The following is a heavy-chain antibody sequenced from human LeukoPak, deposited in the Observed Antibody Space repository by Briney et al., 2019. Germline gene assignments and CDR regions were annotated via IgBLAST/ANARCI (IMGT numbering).Heavy chain of an antibody. D-gene: IGHD5-18*01. J-gene: IGHJ5*02. CDR3: ARAASQIQLWSPSCNWFDP. CDR2: TYYRSKWYN. Sequence: SQTLSLTCAISGDSVSSNSATWNWIRQSPSRGLEWLGRTYYRSKWYNDYAVSVKSRISINPDTSKNQFSLQLSSVTAADTAVYYCARAASQIQLWSPSCNWFDPWGQRTLVTVSS. CDR1: GDSVSSNSAT. V-gene: IGHV6-1*01.